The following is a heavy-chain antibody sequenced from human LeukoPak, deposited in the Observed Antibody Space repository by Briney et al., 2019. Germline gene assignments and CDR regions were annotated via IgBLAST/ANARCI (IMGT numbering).Heavy chain of an antibody. Sequence: SETLSLTCTVSGGSISSSSYYWGWIRQPPGKGLEWIGSIYYSGSTYYNPSLKSRVTISVDTSKNQFSLKLSSVTAADTAVYYCARDEGGPLDYWGPGTLVTVSS. CDR3: ARDEGGPLDY. V-gene: IGHV4-39*07. D-gene: IGHD2-15*01. CDR1: GGSISSSSYY. J-gene: IGHJ4*02. CDR2: IYYSGST.